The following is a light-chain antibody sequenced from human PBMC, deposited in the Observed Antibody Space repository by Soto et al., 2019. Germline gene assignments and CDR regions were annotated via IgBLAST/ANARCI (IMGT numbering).Light chain of an antibody. Sequence: EIVLTQSPGTVSLSPGERVTVSCRASQSVSSSSLAWYQRKPGQAPRVLIYGASSRATGIPDRFSGSGSGNDFTLNISRLEPEDFAVYYFQHYGSSPSTFGPGLKLDIK. J-gene: IGKJ3*01. V-gene: IGKV3-20*01. CDR2: GAS. CDR1: QSVSSSS. CDR3: QHYGSSPST.